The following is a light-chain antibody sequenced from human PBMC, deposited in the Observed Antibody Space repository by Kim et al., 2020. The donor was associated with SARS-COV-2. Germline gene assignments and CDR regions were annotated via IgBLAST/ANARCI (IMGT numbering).Light chain of an antibody. V-gene: IGLV7-46*01. Sequence: PEETLTLTCGSTTGAVNTGHSPYRFQQRPGQAHRTLIHNTSNKFSWTSDRFSGSLLGGKAALTISGAQPEDEADYYCLLPHRGDVVFGGGTQLTVL. CDR3: LLPHRGDVV. CDR1: TGAVNTGHS. CDR2: NTS. J-gene: IGLJ3*02.